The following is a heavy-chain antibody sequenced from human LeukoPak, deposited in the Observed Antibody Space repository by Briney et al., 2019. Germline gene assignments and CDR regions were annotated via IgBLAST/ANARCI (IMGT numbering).Heavy chain of an antibody. CDR3: AKGGGIYYYMDV. J-gene: IGHJ6*03. D-gene: IGHD2-15*01. V-gene: IGHV3-30*02. CDR2: IRYDGSNK. CDR1: GFTFSSYA. Sequence: GGSLRLSCAASGFTFSSYAMHWVRQAPGKGLEWVAFIRYDGSNKYYADSVKGRFTISRDNSKNTLYLQMNSLRAEDTAVYYCAKGGGIYYYMDVWGKGTTVTVSS.